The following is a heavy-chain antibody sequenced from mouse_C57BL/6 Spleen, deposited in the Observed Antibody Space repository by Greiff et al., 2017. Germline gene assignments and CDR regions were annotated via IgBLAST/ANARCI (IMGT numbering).Heavy chain of an antibody. CDR3: TRDYEGYYYAMDY. CDR1: GFNIKDDY. D-gene: IGHD2-4*01. J-gene: IGHJ4*01. CDR2: IDPENGDT. Sequence: VQLQQSGAELVRPGASVKLSCTASGFNIKDDYMHWVKQRPEQGLEWIGWIDPENGDTEYASKFQGKATITADTSSNTAYLQLSSLTSEDTAVYYCTRDYEGYYYAMDYWGQGTSVTVSS. V-gene: IGHV14-4*01.